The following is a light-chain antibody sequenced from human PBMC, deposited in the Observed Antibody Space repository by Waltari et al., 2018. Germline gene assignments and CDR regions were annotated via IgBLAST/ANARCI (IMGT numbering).Light chain of an antibody. V-gene: IGLV3-1*01. Sequence: SFELTQPSSVSVSPGQTASIACSGDHLGSKWTSWYQQKAGQSPVLVIYAESERPSGVPGRLSAARSGDTVTLNISGTQDLDEADYYCQTWDSNIFVFGPGTKVTVL. CDR3: QTWDSNIFV. CDR2: AES. CDR1: HLGSKW. J-gene: IGLJ1*01.